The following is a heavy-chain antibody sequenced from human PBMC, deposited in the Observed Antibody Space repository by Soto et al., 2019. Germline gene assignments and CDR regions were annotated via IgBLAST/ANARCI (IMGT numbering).Heavy chain of an antibody. V-gene: IGHV3-30*18. Sequence: QVQLVESGGGVVQPGSSLRLSCAASGFSFSSYGMHWVRQAPGKGLEWVAVISYDGSNKYYADSVKGRFTISRDNSKNTLYLQMNSLRTEDTAVYYCAKDHGGYDSSAVDYWGQGTLVTVSS. CDR3: AKDHGGYDSSAVDY. CDR2: ISYDGSNK. CDR1: GFSFSSYG. J-gene: IGHJ4*02. D-gene: IGHD5-12*01.